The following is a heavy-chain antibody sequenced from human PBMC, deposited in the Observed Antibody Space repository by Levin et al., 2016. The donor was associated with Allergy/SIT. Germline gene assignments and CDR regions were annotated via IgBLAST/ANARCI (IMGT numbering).Heavy chain of an antibody. CDR3: AIREGLNYYGSGSPLYGMDV. V-gene: IGHV3-48*03. CDR2: ISSSGSTI. CDR1: GFTFSSYE. D-gene: IGHD3-10*01. Sequence: GESLKISCAASGFTFSSYEMNWVRQAPGKGLEWVSYISSSGSTIYYADSVKGRFTISRDNAKNSLYLQMNSLRAEDTAVYYCAIREGLNYYGSGSPLYGMDVWGQGTTVTVSS. J-gene: IGHJ6*02.